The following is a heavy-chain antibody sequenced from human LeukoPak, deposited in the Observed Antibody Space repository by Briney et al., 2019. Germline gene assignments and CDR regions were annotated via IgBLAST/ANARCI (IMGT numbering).Heavy chain of an antibody. V-gene: IGHV3-21*01. Sequence: PGGSLRLSCAASGFTFSSYSMNWVRQAPGKGLGWVSSISSSSSYVYYADSVKGRFTISRDNAKNSLYLQMNSLRAEDTAVYYCARVPGAYCSSTSCSWGQGTLVTVSS. D-gene: IGHD2-2*01. CDR1: GFTFSSYS. J-gene: IGHJ5*02. CDR3: ARVPGAYCSSTSCS. CDR2: ISSSSSYV.